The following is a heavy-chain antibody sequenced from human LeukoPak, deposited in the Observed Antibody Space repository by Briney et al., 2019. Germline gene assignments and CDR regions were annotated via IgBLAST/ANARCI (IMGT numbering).Heavy chain of an antibody. D-gene: IGHD6-13*01. CDR1: GGSFSGYY. CDR3: ARGGGSIAAAGNPPFDY. V-gene: IGHV4-34*01. Sequence: SETLSLTCAVYGGSFSGYYWSWIRQPPGKGLEWIGEINHSGSTNYNPSLKSRVTISVDTSKSQFSLKLSSVTAADTAVYYCARGGGSIAAAGNPPFDYWGQGTLVTVSS. CDR2: INHSGST. J-gene: IGHJ4*02.